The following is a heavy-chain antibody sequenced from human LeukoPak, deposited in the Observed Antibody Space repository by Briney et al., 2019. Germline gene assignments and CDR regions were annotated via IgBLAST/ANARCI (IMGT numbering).Heavy chain of an antibody. D-gene: IGHD3-22*01. Sequence: GGSLRLSCAASGFTFSSYGMHWVRQAPGKGLEWVAVIWYDGSNKYYADSVKGRFTISRDNSKNTLYLQMNSLRAEDTAVYYCAREVHYDSSGYYFVRSFGIDYWGQGTLVTVSS. CDR3: AREVHYDSSGYYFVRSFGIDY. J-gene: IGHJ4*02. CDR1: GFTFSSYG. V-gene: IGHV3-33*01. CDR2: IWYDGSNK.